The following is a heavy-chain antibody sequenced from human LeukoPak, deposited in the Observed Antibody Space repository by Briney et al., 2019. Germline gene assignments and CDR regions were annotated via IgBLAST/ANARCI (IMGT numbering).Heavy chain of an antibody. V-gene: IGHV3-7*01. CDR2: IKEDGSEK. J-gene: IGHJ4*02. D-gene: IGHD3-16*01. Sequence: GGSLRLSCSASGFIFSSHWMTWVRQAPGKGWEGGASIKEDGSEKSYMDSVRGRLTISRDNAKNSLYLQMNSLRAEDTAVYSCARDPGPGGQAVIDYWGPGTLVTV. CDR1: GFIFSSHW. CDR3: ARDPGPGGQAVIDY.